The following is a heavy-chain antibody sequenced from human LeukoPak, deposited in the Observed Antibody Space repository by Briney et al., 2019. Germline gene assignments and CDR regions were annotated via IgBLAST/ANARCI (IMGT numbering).Heavy chain of an antibody. CDR2: ISSSGSTI. Sequence: GGSLRLSCAASGFTFSSYEMNWVRQAPGKGLEWVSYISSSGSTIYYADSVKGRFTISRDNAKNSLYLQMNSLRAEDTTVYYCARIPSSRQLLHFDYWGQGTLVTVSS. V-gene: IGHV3-48*03. D-gene: IGHD6-13*01. CDR1: GFTFSSYE. CDR3: ARIPSSRQLLHFDY. J-gene: IGHJ4*02.